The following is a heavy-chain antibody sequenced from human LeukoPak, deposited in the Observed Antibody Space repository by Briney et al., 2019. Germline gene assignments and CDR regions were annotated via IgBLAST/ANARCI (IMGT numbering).Heavy chain of an antibody. J-gene: IGHJ4*02. CDR1: GFTFSGYS. Sequence: GGSLRLSCAASGFTFSGYSMNWVCQAPGKGLEWVSSISSTSSYIYYADSVKGRFTISRDNAKNSLFLQMNNVRVEDAAVYFCARDGRSAWYEDSWGQGTLVTVSS. CDR2: ISSTSSYI. CDR3: ARDGRSAWYEDS. V-gene: IGHV3-21*01. D-gene: IGHD6-13*01.